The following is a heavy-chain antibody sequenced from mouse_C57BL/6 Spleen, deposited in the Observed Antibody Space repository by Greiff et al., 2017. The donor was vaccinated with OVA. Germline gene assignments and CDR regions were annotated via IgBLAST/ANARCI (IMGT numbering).Heavy chain of an antibody. CDR2: INPNYGTT. J-gene: IGHJ2*01. CDR1: GYSFTDYN. V-gene: IGHV1-39*01. D-gene: IGHD1-1*01. CDR3: ATITTVGY. Sequence: VHVKQSGPELVKPGASVKISCKASGYSFTDYNMNWVKQSKGKSLEWIGVINPNYGTTSYNQKFKGKATLTVDQSSSTAYMQLNSLTSEDSAVYYCATITTVGYWGQGTTLTVSS.